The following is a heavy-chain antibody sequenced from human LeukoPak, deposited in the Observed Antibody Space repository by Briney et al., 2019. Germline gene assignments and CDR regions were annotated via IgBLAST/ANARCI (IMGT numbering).Heavy chain of an antibody. Sequence: GGSLRLSCAASGFTFNTYSMNWVRQAPGKGLEWVSYISSSSSMRWYADSVKGRFSISRDNAKNSLYLQMNSLRDEDTAVYYCASYYSSTHDYWGQGTLVTVSS. CDR2: ISSSSSMR. V-gene: IGHV3-48*02. CDR3: ASYYSSTHDY. CDR1: GFTFNTYS. J-gene: IGHJ4*02. D-gene: IGHD6-13*01.